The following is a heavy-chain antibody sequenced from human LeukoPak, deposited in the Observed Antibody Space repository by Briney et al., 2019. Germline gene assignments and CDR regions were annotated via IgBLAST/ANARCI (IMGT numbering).Heavy chain of an antibody. V-gene: IGHV3-74*01. CDR2: ITRDGSST. CDR1: GFAFSDSR. Sequence: GGSLRLSCVTSGFAFSDSRMHWVRQAPGKGLEWVSRITRDGSSTAYADSVKGRFTVSRDNARTTLYLQMNSLRVEDTAVYFCAKSRRDFWGQGTLVTVSS. CDR3: AKSRRDF. J-gene: IGHJ4*02.